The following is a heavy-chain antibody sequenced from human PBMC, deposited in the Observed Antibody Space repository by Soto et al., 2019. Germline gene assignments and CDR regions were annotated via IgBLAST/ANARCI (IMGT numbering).Heavy chain of an antibody. CDR3: ARGHHSGYDHFDY. CDR2: IYYSGST. J-gene: IGHJ4*02. Sequence: SETLSLTCTVSGGSISSYYWSWIRQPPGKGLEWIGYIYYSGSTNYNPSLKSRVTISVDTSKNQFSLKLSSVTAADTAVYHCARGHHSGYDHFDYWGQGILVTVSS. V-gene: IGHV4-59*12. D-gene: IGHD5-12*01. CDR1: GGSISSYY.